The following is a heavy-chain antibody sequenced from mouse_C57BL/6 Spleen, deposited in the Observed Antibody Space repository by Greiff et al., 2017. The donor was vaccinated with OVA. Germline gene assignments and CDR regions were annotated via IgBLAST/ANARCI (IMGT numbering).Heavy chain of an antibody. CDR3: AREGYGSLYYFDY. CDR1: GFTFSSYA. V-gene: IGHV5-4*01. D-gene: IGHD1-1*01. J-gene: IGHJ2*01. Sequence: EVQGVESGGGLVKPGGSLKLSCAASGFTFSSYAMSWVRQTPEKRLEWVATISDGGSYTYYPDNVKGRFTISRDNAKNNLYLQMSHLKSEDTAMYYCAREGYGSLYYFDYWGQGTTLTVSS. CDR2: ISDGGSYT.